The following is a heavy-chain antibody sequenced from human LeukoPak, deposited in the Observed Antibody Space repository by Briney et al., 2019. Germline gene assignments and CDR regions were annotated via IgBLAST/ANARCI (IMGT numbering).Heavy chain of an antibody. D-gene: IGHD2-2*01. CDR2: IYHSGST. V-gene: IGHV4-30-2*01. CDR1: DGSISSGGYY. CDR3: ARVVVPATMMDSWFDP. Sequence: PSETLSLTCTVSDGSISSGGYYWSWIRQPPGKGLEWIGYIYHSGSTYYNPSLKSRVTISVDRSKNQFSLKLSSVTAADTAAYYCARVVVPATMMDSWFDPWGQGTLVTVSS. J-gene: IGHJ5*02.